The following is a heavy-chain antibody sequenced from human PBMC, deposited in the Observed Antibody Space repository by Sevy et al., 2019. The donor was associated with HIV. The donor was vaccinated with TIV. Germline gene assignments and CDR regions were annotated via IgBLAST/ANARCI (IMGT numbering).Heavy chain of an antibody. V-gene: IGHV3-7*01. CDR3: ARGSGYSRLYYFDY. Sequence: GGSLRLSCAASGFTFSNYWMSWVRQAPGEGLEWVASIKQDGREKHYVDSVKGRFTVSRDNANNSLYLQVNSLRAEDTAVYYCARGSGYSRLYYFDYWGQGTLVTVPS. D-gene: IGHD3-22*01. J-gene: IGHJ4*02. CDR1: GFTFSNYW. CDR2: IKQDGREK.